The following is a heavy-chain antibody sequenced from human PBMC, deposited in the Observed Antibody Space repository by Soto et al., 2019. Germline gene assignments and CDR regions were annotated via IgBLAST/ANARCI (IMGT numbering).Heavy chain of an antibody. CDR1: GFTFSNYG. CDR2: ISYDGNVA. V-gene: IGHV3-30*18. CDR3: AKEGQISNLYFDY. J-gene: IGHJ4*02. D-gene: IGHD1-1*01. Sequence: QVQLVESEGGVVQPGRSLRLSCTASGFTFSNYGMHWVRQAPGKGLERVTVISYDGNVAYYADSVKGRFTRSRDNSKNSLYLQMNSLRTEDTAVYYCAKEGQISNLYFDYWGQGTLVTVSS.